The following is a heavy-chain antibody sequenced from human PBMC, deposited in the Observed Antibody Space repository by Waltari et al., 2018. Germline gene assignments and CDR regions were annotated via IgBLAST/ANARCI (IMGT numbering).Heavy chain of an antibody. J-gene: IGHJ3*01. CDR3: AKSSGVVAAAGNDAFDV. D-gene: IGHD6-13*01. CDR2: ISGSRGST. V-gene: IGHV3-23*01. Sequence: EVQLLESGGGLVQPGGSLRLSCAASGFTFSSYAMTWVRPAPGKGLEWVSFISGSRGSTYYADSGKGRVTISRDNSKNTLYLQMNSLRAEDTAVYYCAKSSGVVAAAGNDAFDVWGQGTMLTVSS. CDR1: GFTFSSYA.